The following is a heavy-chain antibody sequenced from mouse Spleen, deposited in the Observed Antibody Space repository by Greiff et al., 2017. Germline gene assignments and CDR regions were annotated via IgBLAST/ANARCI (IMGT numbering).Heavy chain of an antibody. Sequence: QVQLQQPGTELVKPGASVKLSCKASGYTFTSYWMHWVKQRPGQGLEWIGNINPSNGGTNYNEKFKSKATLTVDKSSSTAYMQLSSLTSEDSAVYYCARGDYSYYSYDEVFDYWGQGTTLTVSS. J-gene: IGHJ2*01. V-gene: IGHV1-53*01. D-gene: IGHD2-12*01. CDR3: ARGDYSYYSYDEVFDY. CDR1: GYTFTSYW. CDR2: INPSNGGT.